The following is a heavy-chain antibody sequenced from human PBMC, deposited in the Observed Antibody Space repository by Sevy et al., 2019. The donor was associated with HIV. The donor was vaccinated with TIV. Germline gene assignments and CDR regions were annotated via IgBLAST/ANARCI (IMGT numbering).Heavy chain of an antibody. V-gene: IGHV4-59*08. J-gene: IGHJ4*02. CDR1: GGSITSLY. CDR2: IYYNGHI. D-gene: IGHD1-26*01. Sequence: SETLSLTCTVSGGSITSLYWNWIRQPPGKGLEWIANIYYNGHINYNPSLKSRVNLSLDTSKNRYSLRLGSVTAADTAMYYCAGVNAWGRGYSWCQGTLVTVSS. CDR3: AGVNAWGRGYS.